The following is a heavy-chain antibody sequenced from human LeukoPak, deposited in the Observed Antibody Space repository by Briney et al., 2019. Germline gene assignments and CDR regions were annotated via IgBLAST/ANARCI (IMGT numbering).Heavy chain of an antibody. CDR2: IIPILGTT. Sequence: SVKVSCKASGGTFSSYAISWVRQAPGQGLEWMGGIIPILGTTNHAQRLQGRVTITADESTSTAYMELSSLRSEDTAVYYCARDMHYYDSSGYSLGDAFDIWGQGTMVTVSS. CDR3: ARDMHYYDSSGYSLGDAFDI. J-gene: IGHJ3*02. D-gene: IGHD3-22*01. V-gene: IGHV1-69*13. CDR1: GGTFSSYA.